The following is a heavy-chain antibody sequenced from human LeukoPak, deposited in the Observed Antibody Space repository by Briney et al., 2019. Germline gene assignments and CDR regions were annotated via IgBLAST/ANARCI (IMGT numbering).Heavy chain of an antibody. J-gene: IGHJ5*02. V-gene: IGHV6-1*01. CDR1: GDSFSSNSAA. D-gene: IGHD1-1*01. CDR3: ARDSRHASRAPMVLTTGTTTAWFDP. Sequence: SQTLSLTCAISGDSFSSNSAAWNWIRQSPSRGLEWQGRTYYRSKWYNDYAVSVKSRITINPDTSKNQFSLQLNSVTPEDTAVYYCARDSRHASRAPMVLTTGTTTAWFDPWGQGTLVTVSS. CDR2: TYYRSKWYN.